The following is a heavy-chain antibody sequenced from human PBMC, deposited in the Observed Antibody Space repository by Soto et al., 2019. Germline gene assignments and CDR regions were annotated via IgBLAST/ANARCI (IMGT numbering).Heavy chain of an antibody. V-gene: IGHV3-53*01. D-gene: IGHD3-10*01. CDR3: ARIYPPTGSYYTAPFDN. CDR2: MYRGGTT. J-gene: IGHJ4*02. CDR1: GFTVSAYY. Sequence: GGSLRLSCAASGFTVSAYYMIWVRQAPGKGLEWVSVMYRGGTTHYADSFQGRFTISRDSSKNTLYLHMNSLRAEDTAVYYCARIYPPTGSYYTAPFDNWGQGTLVTVSS.